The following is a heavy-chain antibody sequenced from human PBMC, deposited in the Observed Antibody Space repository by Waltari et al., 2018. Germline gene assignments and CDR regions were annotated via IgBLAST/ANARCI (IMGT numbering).Heavy chain of an antibody. Sequence: QVQLVESGGGVVQPGRSLRLSCAASGFIFRSYGIHWVRQAPGKGLEWVAAISYDGRNKNYADSVKGRFTISRDNSKNTLYLQMNSLRAEDTAVYYCARGGIVLMVYATFDYWGQGTLVTVSS. J-gene: IGHJ4*02. CDR3: ARGGIVLMVYATFDY. D-gene: IGHD2-8*01. CDR2: ISYDGRNK. CDR1: GFIFRSYG. V-gene: IGHV3-30*04.